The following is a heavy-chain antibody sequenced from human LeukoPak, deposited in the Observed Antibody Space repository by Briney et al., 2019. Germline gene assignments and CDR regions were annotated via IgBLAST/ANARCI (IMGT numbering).Heavy chain of an antibody. V-gene: IGHV4-34*01. CDR3: ARAVSGRFVY. CDR1: GGSFSGYY. J-gene: IGHJ4*02. Sequence: SETLSLTCAVYGGSFSGYYWSWIRQPPGKGLEWIGEINHSGSTNYNPSLKSRVTISVDTSKNQFSLRLSSVTAADTAIYYCARAVSGRFVYWGQGALVTVSS. D-gene: IGHD6-19*01. CDR2: INHSGST.